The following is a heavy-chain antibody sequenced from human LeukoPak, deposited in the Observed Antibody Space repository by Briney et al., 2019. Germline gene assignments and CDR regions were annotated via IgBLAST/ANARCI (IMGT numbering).Heavy chain of an antibody. CDR2: INPSGGGT. CDR3: ARYPNWYYYGMDV. D-gene: IGHD1-1*01. CDR1: GYTFTSYY. Sequence: GASVKVSCKASGYTFTSYYMHMVRQAPGQGLEWMGMINPSGGGTSYAQNFQGRVTMTRDTSTSTVYMELSSLRSEDTAVYYCARYPNWYYYGMDVWGRGTTVTVSS. J-gene: IGHJ6*02. V-gene: IGHV1-46*01.